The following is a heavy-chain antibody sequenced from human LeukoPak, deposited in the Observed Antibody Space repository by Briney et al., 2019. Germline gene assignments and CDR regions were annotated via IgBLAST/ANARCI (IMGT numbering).Heavy chain of an antibody. J-gene: IGHJ4*02. CDR1: GFTVSDNY. CDR2: IYSGGAT. Sequence: GGSLRLSCAASGFTVSDNYMSWVRQAPGKGLEWVSVIYSGGATHYADSVKGRFTISRDNSKNTLYLQMNSLRAEDTAVYYCARXARLIPANPFDSWGQGTPVTVSP. D-gene: IGHD2-2*02. V-gene: IGHV3-53*01. CDR3: ARXARLIPANPFDS.